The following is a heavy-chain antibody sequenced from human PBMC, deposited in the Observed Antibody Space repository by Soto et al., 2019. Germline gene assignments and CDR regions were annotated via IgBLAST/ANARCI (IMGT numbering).Heavy chain of an antibody. D-gene: IGHD3-22*01. CDR1: GGSITSYH. CDR2: TSYTGNT. V-gene: IGHV4-59*03. Sequence: PSETLSLTCIVSGGSITSYHWSWIRQFPGKGLEWIAYTSYTGNTNYNPSLQSRVTISMDTSKNQLSLKLTSMTAADTAVYYCAGSSTFYYNGSDYSCDYWSQGTLVTVSS. J-gene: IGHJ4*02. CDR3: AGSSTFYYNGSDYSCDY.